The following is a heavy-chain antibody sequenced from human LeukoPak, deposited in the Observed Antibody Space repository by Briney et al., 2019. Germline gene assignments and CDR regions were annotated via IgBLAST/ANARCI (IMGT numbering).Heavy chain of an antibody. J-gene: IGHJ4*02. D-gene: IGHD2-15*01. V-gene: IGHV3-23*01. Sequence: GGSLRLSCAASGFTFSSYAMSWVRQAPGKGLEWVSAISGSGGSTYNADSVKGRFTISRDNSKNTLYLQMNSLRAEDTAVYYCAKTLGYCSGGSCPKPYSNYYFDYWGQGTLVTVSS. CDR3: AKTLGYCSGGSCPKPYSNYYFDY. CDR2: ISGSGGST. CDR1: GFTFSSYA.